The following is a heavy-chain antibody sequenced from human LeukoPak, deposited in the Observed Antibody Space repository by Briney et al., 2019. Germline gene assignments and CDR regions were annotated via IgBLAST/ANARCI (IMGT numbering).Heavy chain of an antibody. CDR1: GFTFSSYA. Sequence: PGGSLRLSCAASGFTFSSYAMPWVRQAPGKGLEWVAVVSYDGSNKYYADSVKGRFTISRDNSKNTLYLQMNSLRAEGTAVYYCARGAAARPGYYGMDVWGQGTTVTVSS. V-gene: IGHV3-30-3*01. J-gene: IGHJ6*02. CDR3: ARGAAARPGYYGMDV. D-gene: IGHD6-6*01. CDR2: VSYDGSNK.